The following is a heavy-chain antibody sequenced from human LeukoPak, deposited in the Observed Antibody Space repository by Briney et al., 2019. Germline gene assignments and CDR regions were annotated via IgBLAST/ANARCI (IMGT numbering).Heavy chain of an antibody. CDR1: GFAFSNYA. J-gene: IGHJ4*02. V-gene: IGHV3-21*01. CDR2: ISGSSDDI. CDR3: ARAPSIDY. Sequence: GGSLRLSCAASGFAFSNYAMSWVRQAPGKGLEWVSSISGSSDDIYYADSVKGRFTISRDNSKNSLYLQMNRLRAEDTAVYYCARAPSIDYWGQGTLVTVSS.